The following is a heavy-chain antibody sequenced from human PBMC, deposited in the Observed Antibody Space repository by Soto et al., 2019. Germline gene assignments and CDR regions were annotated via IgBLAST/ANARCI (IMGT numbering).Heavy chain of an antibody. J-gene: IGHJ5*02. CDR2: ISSSSSTI. V-gene: IGHV3-48*02. CDR3: ARDLYSSRWYRNWFDH. CDR1: GFTFSSYS. Sequence: GGSLRLSCAASGFTFSSYSMNWVRQAPGKGLEWVSYISSSSSTIYYADSVKGRFTISRDNAKNSLYLQMNSLRDEDTAVYYCARDLYSSRWYRNWFDHWGQGTLVTVSS. D-gene: IGHD6-13*01.